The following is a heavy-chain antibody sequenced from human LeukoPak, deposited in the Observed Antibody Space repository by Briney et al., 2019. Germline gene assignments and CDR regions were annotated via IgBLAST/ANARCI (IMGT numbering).Heavy chain of an antibody. V-gene: IGHV4-39*01. Sequence: PSETLSLTCTVSGDSISSRSYYWVWIRQPPGKGLEWIGSIYYSGSPYYTPSLKSRVTISVDTSKNQFSLKLSSVTAADTAVYYCARHEAYSGSYPDYWGQGTLVTVSS. D-gene: IGHD1-26*01. J-gene: IGHJ4*02. CDR2: IYYSGSP. CDR3: ARHEAYSGSYPDY. CDR1: GDSISSRSYY.